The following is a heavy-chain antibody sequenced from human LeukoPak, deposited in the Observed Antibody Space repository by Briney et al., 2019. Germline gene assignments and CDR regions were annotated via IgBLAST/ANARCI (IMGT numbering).Heavy chain of an antibody. D-gene: IGHD3-22*01. CDR3: AGXXYDSSGYYTXDY. CDR1: GGSFSGYY. J-gene: IGHJ4*02. Sequence: SETLSLTCAVYGGSFSGYYWSWIRQPPGKGLEWIGEINHSGSTNYNPSLKSRVTISVDTSKNQFSLKLSSVTAADTAGYYCAGXXYDSSGYYTXDYWGQGTLVTVSS. V-gene: IGHV4-34*01. CDR2: INHSGST.